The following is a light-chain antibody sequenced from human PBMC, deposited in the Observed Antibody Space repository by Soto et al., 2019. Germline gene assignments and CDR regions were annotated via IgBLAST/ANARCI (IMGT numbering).Light chain of an antibody. CDR3: QQRSNWPPTWT. Sequence: EIVLTQSPATLSLSPGERATLSCRASQSVSTYLAWYQQKTSQAPRLLRYGASKRATGIPARFSGSGSGTDFTLTITSLEPEDFGVYYCQQRSNWPPTWTFGQGTKVDIK. J-gene: IGKJ1*01. CDR2: GAS. V-gene: IGKV3-11*01. CDR1: QSVSTY.